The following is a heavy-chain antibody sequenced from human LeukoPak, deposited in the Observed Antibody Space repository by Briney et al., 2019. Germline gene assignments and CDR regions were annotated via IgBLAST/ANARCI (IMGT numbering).Heavy chain of an antibody. V-gene: IGHV3-48*01. CDR2: ISSSSSTI. Sequence: PGGSLRLSCAASGFTFSSYSMNWVRQAPGKGLEWVSYISSSSSTIYYADSVKGRFTISRDNAKNSLYLQMNSLRAEDTAVYYCARDPYYYWSSGWYGVLYYYMDVWGNGTTVTVSS. CDR3: ARDPYYYWSSGWYGVLYYYMDV. CDR1: GFTFSSYS. D-gene: IGHD6-19*01. J-gene: IGHJ6*03.